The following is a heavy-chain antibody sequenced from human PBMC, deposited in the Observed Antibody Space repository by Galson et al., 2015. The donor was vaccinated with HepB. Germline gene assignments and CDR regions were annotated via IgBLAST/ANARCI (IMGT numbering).Heavy chain of an antibody. CDR3: ARHPGMEY. Sequence: LSLTCTVSGGSISSSSSYYWGWIRQPPGKGLEWIGSINYSGTTYYNPSLKSRVTVSVDTSKNQFSLKVTSVTAADTAVYFCARHPGMEYWGQGTLVTVSS. CDR1: GGSISSSSSYY. J-gene: IGHJ4*02. V-gene: IGHV4-39*01. CDR2: INYSGTT. D-gene: IGHD3-3*01.